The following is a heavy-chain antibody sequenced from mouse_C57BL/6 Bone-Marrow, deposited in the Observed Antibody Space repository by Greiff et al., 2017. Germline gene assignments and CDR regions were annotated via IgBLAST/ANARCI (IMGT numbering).Heavy chain of an antibody. CDR2: ISDGGSYT. V-gene: IGHV5-4*03. J-gene: IGHJ2*01. Sequence: DVMLVESGGGLVKPGGSLKLSCAASGFTFSSYAMSWVRQTPEKRLEWVATISDGGSYTYYPDNVKGRFTISRDNAKNNLYLQMSHLKSEDTAMYYCAGQAIYEGYYVVDYWGQGTTLTVSS. CDR3: AGQAIYEGYYVVDY. CDR1: GFTFSSYA. D-gene: IGHD2-3*01.